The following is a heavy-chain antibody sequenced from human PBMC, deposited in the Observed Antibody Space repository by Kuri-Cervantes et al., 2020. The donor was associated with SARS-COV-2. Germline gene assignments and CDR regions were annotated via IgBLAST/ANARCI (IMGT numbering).Heavy chain of an antibody. CDR3: ARDDADYGRHGMDV. CDR1: GYTFTGYY. CDR2: INPNSGGT. J-gene: IGHJ6*02. D-gene: IGHD4-17*01. V-gene: IGHV1-2*04. Sequence: ASVKVSCKASGYTFTGYYMHWVRQAPGQGLEWMGWINPNSGGTNYAQKFQGWVTMTRDTSISTAYMELRRLTSDDTAVYYCARDDADYGRHGMDVWGQGTTVTVSS.